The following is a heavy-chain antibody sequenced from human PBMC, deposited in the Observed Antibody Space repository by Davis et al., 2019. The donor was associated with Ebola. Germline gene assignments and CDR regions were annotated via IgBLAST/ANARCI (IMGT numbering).Heavy chain of an antibody. CDR3: ARSGKWEPFDL. CDR2: IKPNSGGT. D-gene: IGHD1-26*01. Sequence: ASVKVSCKASGYTFTAYYIHWVRQAPGQGLKWMGWIKPNSGGTNYAQKFQGRITMTRDTSISTASMEVSRLRSDDTAIYYCARSGKWEPFDLWGQGTLVTVSS. V-gene: IGHV1-2*02. J-gene: IGHJ4*02. CDR1: GYTFTAYY.